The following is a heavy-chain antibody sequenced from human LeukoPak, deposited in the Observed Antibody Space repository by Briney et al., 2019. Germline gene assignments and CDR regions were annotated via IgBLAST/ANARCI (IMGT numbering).Heavy chain of an antibody. J-gene: IGHJ3*02. V-gene: IGHV3-11*04. Sequence: GGSLRLSCAASGFTFSDYYVSWIRQAPGKGLEWVSYISSSGSTIYYADSVKGRFTISRDNAKNSLYLQMNSLRAEDTAVYYCARGKRSSGYSSGWYWTDDAFDIWGQGTMVTVSS. CDR2: ISSSGSTI. CDR1: GFTFSDYY. D-gene: IGHD6-19*01. CDR3: ARGKRSSGYSSGWYWTDDAFDI.